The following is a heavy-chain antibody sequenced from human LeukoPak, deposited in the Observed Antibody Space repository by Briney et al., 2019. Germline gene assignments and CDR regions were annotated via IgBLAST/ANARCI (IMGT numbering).Heavy chain of an antibody. CDR2: ISGSGGTT. V-gene: IGHV3-23*01. J-gene: IGHJ4*02. CDR1: GFTFSNYG. Sequence: GPSLRLSCAASGFTFSNYGMHCVRQAPGGWLEWVSTISGSGGTTYNADSVEGRFTISRDNSKNTLYLQMNSLRAEDTAVYYCARPSIIAAAGPYYFDYWGQGTLVTVSS. CDR3: ARPSIIAAAGPYYFDY. D-gene: IGHD6-13*01.